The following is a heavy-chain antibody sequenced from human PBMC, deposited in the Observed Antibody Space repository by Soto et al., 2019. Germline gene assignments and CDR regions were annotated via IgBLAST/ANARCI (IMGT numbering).Heavy chain of an antibody. V-gene: IGHV1-18*01. CDR3: ATDKGCSGGSCYSGNWFDP. D-gene: IGHD2-15*01. CDR1: GYTFTSDG. Sequence: QVQLVQSGAEVKKPGASVKVSCKASGYTFTSDGISWVRQAPGQGLEWMGWISAYNGNTNYAQKLQGRVTMTTDTSTSTAYRELRSLRSDDTAVYYCATDKGCSGGSCYSGNWFDPWGQGTLVTVSS. J-gene: IGHJ5*02. CDR2: ISAYNGNT.